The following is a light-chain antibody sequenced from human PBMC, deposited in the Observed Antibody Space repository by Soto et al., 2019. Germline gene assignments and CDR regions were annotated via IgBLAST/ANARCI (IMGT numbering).Light chain of an antibody. V-gene: IGKV3-20*01. CDR2: GAS. CDR1: QSVSSSY. CDR3: QQYNNWPPANT. Sequence: EIVLTQSPGTPSLSPGERATLSCRASQSVSSSYLAWYQQKPGQAPRLLIYGASSRATGIPDRFSGSGSGTDFTLTISSLQSEDFAVYYCQQYNNWPPANTFGQGTKLEIK. J-gene: IGKJ2*01.